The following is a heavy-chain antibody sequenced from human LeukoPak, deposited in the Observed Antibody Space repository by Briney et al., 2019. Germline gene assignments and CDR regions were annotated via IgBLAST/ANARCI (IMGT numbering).Heavy chain of an antibody. CDR1: GYTFTSYY. D-gene: IGHD3-3*01. CDR3: ASSSGTYYDFWSGYSANQYYYYMDV. J-gene: IGHJ6*03. CDR2: INPSGGST. V-gene: IGHV1-46*01. Sequence: ASVKVSCKASGYTFTSYYMHCVRQAPGQGLEWMGIINPSGGSTSYAQKFQGRVTMTRDMSTSTVYMELSSLRSEDTAVYYCASSSGTYYDFWSGYSANQYYYYMDVWGKGTTVTVSS.